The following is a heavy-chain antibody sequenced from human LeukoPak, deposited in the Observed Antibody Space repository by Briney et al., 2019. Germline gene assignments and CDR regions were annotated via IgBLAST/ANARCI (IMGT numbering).Heavy chain of an antibody. Sequence: SGGSLRLSCAASGFTFSNYGMHWVRQAPGKGLEWVAVIWYDGSNKYYGDSVKGRFTISRDNSKNTLYLQMNSLRAEDTAVYYCARDNSGMDVWGQGTTVTVSS. CDR1: GFTFSNYG. D-gene: IGHD1-20*01. J-gene: IGHJ6*02. CDR3: ARDNSGMDV. V-gene: IGHV3-33*01. CDR2: IWYDGSNK.